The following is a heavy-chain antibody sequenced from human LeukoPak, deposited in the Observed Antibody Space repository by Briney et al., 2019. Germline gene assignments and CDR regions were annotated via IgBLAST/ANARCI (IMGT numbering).Heavy chain of an antibody. J-gene: IGHJ5*02. CDR3: ASYKGSWYWFDP. Sequence: APVKVSCKASGGTLSSYAISWVRQAPGQGLEWMGGIIPIFGTANYAQKFQGRVTITTDESTSTAYMELSSLRSEDTAVYYCASYKGSWYWFDPWGQGTLVTVSS. V-gene: IGHV1-69*05. D-gene: IGHD6-13*01. CDR2: IIPIFGTA. CDR1: GGTLSSYA.